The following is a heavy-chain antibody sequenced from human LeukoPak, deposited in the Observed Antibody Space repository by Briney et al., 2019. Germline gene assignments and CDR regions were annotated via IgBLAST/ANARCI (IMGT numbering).Heavy chain of an antibody. CDR3: ARVSSVWMKDYYYYMDV. D-gene: IGHD5-12*01. J-gene: IGHJ6*03. CDR2: IYYTGST. CDR1: GGSISSSTYY. Sequence: SETLSLTCTVSGGSISSSTYYWGWIRQPPGKGLEWIGTIYYTGSTYYSASLKSRVTISIDTSKNQFSLKLSSVTAADTAVYYCARVSSVWMKDYYYYMDVWGKGTTVTVSS. V-gene: IGHV4-39*07.